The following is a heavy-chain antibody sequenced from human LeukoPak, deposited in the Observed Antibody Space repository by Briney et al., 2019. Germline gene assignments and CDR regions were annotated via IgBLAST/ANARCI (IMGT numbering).Heavy chain of an antibody. CDR1: GFSFSNYN. J-gene: IGHJ2*01. CDR3: ATHSGYDSGYFDL. CDR2: ISTTGSTV. D-gene: IGHD5-12*01. V-gene: IGHV3-48*01. Sequence: PGGSLRLSCAASGFSFSNYNMNWVRQAPGKGLEWVSYISTTGSTVYYADSVNGRFTISRDNAKNSLYLQMNSLRAEDTAVYYCATHSGYDSGYFDLWGRGTLVTVSS.